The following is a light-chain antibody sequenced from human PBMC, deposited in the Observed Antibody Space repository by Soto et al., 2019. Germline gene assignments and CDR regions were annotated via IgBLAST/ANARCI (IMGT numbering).Light chain of an antibody. J-gene: IGLJ1*01. Sequence: QSALTQPASVSGSPGQSITISCTGSSRDIGGYNYVSWYQQHPGKAPKLIIYEVSNRPPGISTRFSGSKSASTASLTISGLQAEDEAHYYCSSYTSDNRDYVFGTGTKVTVL. V-gene: IGLV2-14*01. CDR2: EVS. CDR1: SRDIGGYNY. CDR3: SSYTSDNRDYV.